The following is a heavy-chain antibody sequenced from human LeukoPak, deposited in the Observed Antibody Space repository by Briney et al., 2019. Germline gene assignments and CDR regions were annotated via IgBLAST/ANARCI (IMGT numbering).Heavy chain of an antibody. CDR2: ISSSSSYI. J-gene: IGHJ4*02. V-gene: IGHV3-21*01. CDR3: ARVDSGYDYIYY. Sequence: PGGSLRLSCAASGFTFSSYSMNWVRQAPGKGLEWVSSISSSSSYIYYADSVKGRFTISRDNAKNSLYLQMNSLRAEDTAVYYCARVDSGYDYIYYWGQETLVTVSS. D-gene: IGHD5-12*01. CDR1: GFTFSSYS.